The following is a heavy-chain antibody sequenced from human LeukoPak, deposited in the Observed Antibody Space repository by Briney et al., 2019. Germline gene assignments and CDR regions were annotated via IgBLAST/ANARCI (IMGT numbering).Heavy chain of an antibody. CDR3: ARGAESSYGSGLGWFDP. CDR2: IITGGST. D-gene: IGHD3-10*01. J-gene: IGHJ5*02. V-gene: IGHV3-23*01. Sequence: GGSLRLSCAASGITFSSYAMSWVRQAPGKGLEWVSGIITGGSTYYADSVKGRFTISRDNSKNTLYLQMNSLGAEDTAVYYCARGAESSYGSGLGWFDPWGQGTLVTVSS. CDR1: GITFSSYA.